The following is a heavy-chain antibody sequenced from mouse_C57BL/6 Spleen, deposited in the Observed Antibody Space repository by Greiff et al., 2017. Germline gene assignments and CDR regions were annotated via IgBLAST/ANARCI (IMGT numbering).Heavy chain of an antibody. J-gene: IGHJ4*01. Sequence: EVKLQESGPGLVKPSQSLSLTCSVTGYSITSGYYWNWIRQFPGNKLEWMGYISYDGSNNYNPSLKNRISITRDTSKNQFFLKLNSVTTEDTATYYCARENDYDGYAMGCWGQGTSVTVSS. CDR1: GYSITSGYY. V-gene: IGHV3-6*01. D-gene: IGHD2-4*01. CDR3: ARENDYDGYAMGC. CDR2: ISYDGSN.